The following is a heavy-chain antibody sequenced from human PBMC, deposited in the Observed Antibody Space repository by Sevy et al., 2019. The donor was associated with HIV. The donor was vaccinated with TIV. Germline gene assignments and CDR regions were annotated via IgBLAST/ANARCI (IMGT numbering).Heavy chain of an antibody. D-gene: IGHD6-13*01. CDR1: GFTFDDYA. CDR3: AKAPLAAAGNLYSNWFDP. Sequence: GGYLRLSCAASGFTFDDYAMHWVRQAPGKGLEWVSGISWNSGSIGYADSVKGRFTISRDNAKNSLYLQMNSLRAEDTALYYCAKAPLAAAGNLYSNWFDPWGQGTLVTVSS. CDR2: ISWNSGSI. V-gene: IGHV3-9*01. J-gene: IGHJ5*02.